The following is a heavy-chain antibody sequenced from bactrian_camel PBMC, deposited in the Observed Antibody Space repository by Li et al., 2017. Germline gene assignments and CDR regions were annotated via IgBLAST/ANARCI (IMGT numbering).Heavy chain of an antibody. D-gene: IGHD2*01. J-gene: IGHJ6*01. CDR2: IDKDSMI. CDR3: AVEEGDSSGGSWCPPWGDFAY. V-gene: IGHV3S63*01. Sequence: HVQLVESGGGSVQAGGSLRLSCTASGLSYDDHAVGWYRQAPGKEREFVSGIDKDSMITYADSVKGRFTISEDNAKNTVYLQMNDLAPEDTAMYYCAVEEGDSSGGSWCPPWGDFAYLGQGTQVTVS. CDR1: GLSYDDHA.